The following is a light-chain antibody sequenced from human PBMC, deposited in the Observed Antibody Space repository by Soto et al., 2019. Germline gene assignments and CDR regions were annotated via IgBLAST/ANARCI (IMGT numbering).Light chain of an antibody. V-gene: IGKV3-15*01. CDR1: QSVSSS. J-gene: IGKJ1*01. Sequence: EIVMTQSPATLSVSPGERATLSCRASQSVSSSLAWYQQKPGQSPRLLIYGAFTRATGIPVRFSGSGSGTQFTLAISSLQSEDFAVYYCQQYNNWPRTFGQGTKVEIK. CDR2: GAF. CDR3: QQYNNWPRT.